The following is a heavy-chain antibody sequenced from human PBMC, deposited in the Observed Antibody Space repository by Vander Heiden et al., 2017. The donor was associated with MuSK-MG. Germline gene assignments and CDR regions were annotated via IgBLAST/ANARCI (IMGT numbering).Heavy chain of an antibody. J-gene: IGHJ4*02. D-gene: IGHD3-22*01. CDR1: GFTFSNAG. CDR2: IKSKTDGGTT. CDR3: TTDKGHYYDSSRH. V-gene: IGHV3-15*01. Sequence: EVQLVESGGGSVKPGGSLRLSCAASGFTFSNAGMSWVRQAPGKGLEWVGRIKSKTDGGTTDYAAPVKGRFTISRDDSKNTLYLQMNSLKTEDTAVYYCTTDKGHYYDSSRHWGQGTLVTVSS.